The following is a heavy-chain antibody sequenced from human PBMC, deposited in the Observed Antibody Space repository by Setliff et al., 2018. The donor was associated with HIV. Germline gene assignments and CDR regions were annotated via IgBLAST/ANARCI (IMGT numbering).Heavy chain of an antibody. CDR1: GFTFDDYA. J-gene: IGHJ4*02. D-gene: IGHD6-13*01. CDR3: AKGRYSSSWYYFDY. Sequence: GGSLRLSCAASGFTFDDYAMHWVRQAPGKGLEWVSGITWNSGSIAYADSVKGRFTISRDNAKDSLYLQMNSLRAEDMALYYCAKGRYSSSWYYFDYWGQGTLVTVSS. V-gene: IGHV3-9*03. CDR2: ITWNSGSI.